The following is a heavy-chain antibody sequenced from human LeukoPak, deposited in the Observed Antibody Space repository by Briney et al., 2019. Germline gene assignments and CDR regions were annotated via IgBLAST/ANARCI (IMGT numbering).Heavy chain of an antibody. CDR1: GYTFTGYY. D-gene: IGHD1-20*01. CDR2: INPNSGGT. Sequence: GASVKVSCKASGYTFTGYYMHWVRQAPGQGLEWMGRINPNSGGTNYAQKFQGRVTMTRDTSISTAYMELSRLRSDDTAVYYCARNGEDNWNDVSFDYWGQGTLVTVSS. J-gene: IGHJ4*02. CDR3: ARNGEDNWNDVSFDY. V-gene: IGHV1-2*06.